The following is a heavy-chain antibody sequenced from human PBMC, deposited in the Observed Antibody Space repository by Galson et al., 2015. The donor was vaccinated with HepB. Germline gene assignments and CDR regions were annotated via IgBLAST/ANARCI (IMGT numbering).Heavy chain of an antibody. D-gene: IGHD6-19*01. CDR1: GFTFSSYW. Sequence: SLRLSCAASGFTFSSYWMHWVRQAPGKGLVWVSRINSDGSSTSYADSVKGRFTISRDNAKNTLYLQMNSLRAEDTAVYYCARVDSSGWYRHFDYWGQGTLVTVSS. J-gene: IGHJ4*02. CDR2: INSDGSST. CDR3: ARVDSSGWYRHFDY. V-gene: IGHV3-74*01.